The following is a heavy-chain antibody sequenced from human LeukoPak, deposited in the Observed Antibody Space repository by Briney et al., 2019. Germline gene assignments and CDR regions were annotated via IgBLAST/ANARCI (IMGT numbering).Heavy chain of an antibody. J-gene: IGHJ3*02. D-gene: IGHD4-17*01. V-gene: IGHV3-9*03. CDR2: ISWNSGSI. CDR1: GFTFDDYA. Sequence: GRSLRLSCAASGFTFDDYAMHWVRQAPGKGLEWVSGISWNSGSIGYADSVKGRFTISRDNAKNSLYLQMNSLRAEDMALYYCAKGAGYGDYRAFDIWGQGTMVTVSS. CDR3: AKGAGYGDYRAFDI.